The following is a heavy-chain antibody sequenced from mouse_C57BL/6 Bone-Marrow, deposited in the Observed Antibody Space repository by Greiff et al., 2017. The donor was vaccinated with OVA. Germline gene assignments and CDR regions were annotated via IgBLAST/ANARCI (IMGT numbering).Heavy chain of an antibody. J-gene: IGHJ3*01. Sequence: VQLKESGGDLVKPGGSLKLSCAASGFTFSSYGMSWVRQTPDKRLEWVATISSGGSYTYYPDSVKGRFTISRDNAKNTLYLQMSSLKSEDTAMYYCARQGLGRFAYWGQGTLVTVSA. CDR3: ARQGLGRFAY. CDR1: GFTFSSYG. V-gene: IGHV5-6*01. CDR2: ISSGGSYT. D-gene: IGHD4-1*01.